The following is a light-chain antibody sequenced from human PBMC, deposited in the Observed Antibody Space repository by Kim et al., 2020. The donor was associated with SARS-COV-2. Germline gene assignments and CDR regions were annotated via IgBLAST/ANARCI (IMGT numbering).Light chain of an antibody. Sequence: VSPEERSTLSRRASQNINSSLAWYQQTRGKPPRLLIYGASTRATGISARFSGSGSGTEFTLTINSLQSEDFAVYYCQQYNNWPETFGQGTKVDIK. V-gene: IGKV3-15*01. CDR2: GAS. J-gene: IGKJ1*01. CDR1: QNINSS. CDR3: QQYNNWPET.